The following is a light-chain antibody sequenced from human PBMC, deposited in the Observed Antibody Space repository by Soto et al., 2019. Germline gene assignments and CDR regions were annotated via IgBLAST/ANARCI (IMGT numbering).Light chain of an antibody. CDR3: QQYDYYPYT. CDR2: KAS. V-gene: IGKV1-5*03. Sequence: DIQMTQSPSTLSASVGYRVTITCRARQSISSWLAWYQQKPGEAPKILIYKASSLESGVASRFSGSGSGTEFTLTISSLQPDDFATYYCQQYDYYPYTFGQGTKLEIK. J-gene: IGKJ2*01. CDR1: QSISSW.